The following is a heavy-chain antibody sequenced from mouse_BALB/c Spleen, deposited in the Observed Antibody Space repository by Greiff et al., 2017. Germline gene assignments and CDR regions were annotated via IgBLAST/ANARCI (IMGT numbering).Heavy chain of an antibody. J-gene: IGHJ4*01. Sequence: EVKLMESGGGLVQPGGSLRLSCATSGFTFSDFYMEWVRQPPGKRLEWLAASRNKANDYTTEYSASVKGRFIVSRDTSQSILYLQMNALGAEDTAMYYCARDGGYGSSYDYAMDYWGQGTSVTVSS. D-gene: IGHD1-1*01. CDR2: SRNKANDYTT. CDR1: GFTFSDFY. CDR3: ARDGGYGSSYDYAMDY. V-gene: IGHV7-1*02.